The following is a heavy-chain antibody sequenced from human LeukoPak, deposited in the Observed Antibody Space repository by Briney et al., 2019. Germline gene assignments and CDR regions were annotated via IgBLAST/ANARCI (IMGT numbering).Heavy chain of an antibody. J-gene: IGHJ4*02. CDR2: ISWNSGSI. CDR3: AKDASMGYDSSGYYSFDY. D-gene: IGHD3-22*01. V-gene: IGHV3-9*01. CDR1: GFTFDDYA. Sequence: SLRLSCAASGFTFDDYAMHWVRQAPGQGLEWVSGISWNSGSIGYADSVKGRFTISRDNAKNSLYLQMNSLRAEDTALYYCAKDASMGYDSSGYYSFDYWGQGTLVTVSS.